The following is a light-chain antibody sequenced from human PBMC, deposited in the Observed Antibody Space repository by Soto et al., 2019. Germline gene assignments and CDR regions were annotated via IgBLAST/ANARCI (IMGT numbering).Light chain of an antibody. CDR2: DND. CDR3: TSWDNSLSAVV. Sequence: QSVLTQPPSVSAAPGQTVTLSCSGSSSNVANNYVSWYQQLPGTAPKLLIYDNDQRPSGIPDRFSGSKSGTSATLGIIGLQTGDEADYYCTSWDNSLSAVVFGGGTKLTVL. J-gene: IGLJ3*02. CDR1: SSNVANNY. V-gene: IGLV1-51*01.